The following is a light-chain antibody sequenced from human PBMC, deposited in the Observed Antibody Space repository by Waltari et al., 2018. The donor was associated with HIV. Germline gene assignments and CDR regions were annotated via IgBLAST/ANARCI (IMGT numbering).Light chain of an antibody. J-gene: IGKJ1*01. CDR1: QRVGSSD. Sequence: VLTQSPGTLSLSPGERVALSCRASQRVGSSDVAWYQQKRGQTPRLLMYCGSKRATGIPDRFSGSGSETDFTLTISRLEPEDCAVYYCHQYGTTPPTFGQGTQLEIK. CDR3: HQYGTTPPT. CDR2: CGS. V-gene: IGKV3-20*01.